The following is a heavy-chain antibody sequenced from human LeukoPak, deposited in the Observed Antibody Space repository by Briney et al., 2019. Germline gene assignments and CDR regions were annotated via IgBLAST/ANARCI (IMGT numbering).Heavy chain of an antibody. CDR1: GYSFTTYG. J-gene: IGHJ4*02. D-gene: IGHD2-2*01. V-gene: IGHV1-18*01. CDR3: ARDFCSSTSCYFDS. CDR2: ISAFNGNT. Sequence: ASVKVSCKASGYSFTTYGITWVRQAPGQGVEWMGWISAFNGNTNYAQKLQGRVTMTTDTSTSTAYMELRSLRSDDAAVYYCARDFCSSTSCYFDSWGQGTLVTVSS.